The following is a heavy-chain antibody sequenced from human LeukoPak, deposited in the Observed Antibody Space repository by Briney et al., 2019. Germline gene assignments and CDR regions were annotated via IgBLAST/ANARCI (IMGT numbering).Heavy chain of an antibody. CDR1: GFSFSDYY. CDR3: ARTLVAAPGTKGGP. J-gene: IGHJ5*02. V-gene: IGHV3-11*03. D-gene: IGHD6-13*01. CDR2: IDGTSTFT. Sequence: GGSLRLSCAASGFSFSDYYKSWIRQAPGKGLEWLSYIDGTSTFTNYADSVKGRFTISRDNAKNALYLQMNSLRAEDSAVYYCARTLVAAPGTKGGPWGQGTLVTVSS.